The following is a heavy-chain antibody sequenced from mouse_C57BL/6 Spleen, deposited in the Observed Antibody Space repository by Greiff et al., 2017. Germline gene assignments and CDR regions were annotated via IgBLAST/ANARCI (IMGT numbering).Heavy chain of an antibody. Sequence: EVQLQQSGAELVRPGASVKLSCTASGFNIKDYYMHWVKQRPEQGLEWIGRIDPEDGDTEYAPKFQGKATMTADTSSNTAYLQLSSLTSEDSAVYFCARWYDYDGYYAMDYWGQGTSVTVSS. J-gene: IGHJ4*01. CDR2: IDPEDGDT. CDR3: ARWYDYDGYYAMDY. V-gene: IGHV14-1*01. D-gene: IGHD2-4*01. CDR1: GFNIKDYY.